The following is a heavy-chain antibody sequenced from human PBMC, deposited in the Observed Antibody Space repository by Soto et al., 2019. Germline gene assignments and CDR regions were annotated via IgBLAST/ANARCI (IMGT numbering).Heavy chain of an antibody. Sequence: SETLSLTCTVSGGSISSYYWSWFRQSPGKRMEWIGYVHHSWGSSYNPSLQSRVAISLDTSKSQFSLKVTSVTATDTAVYYCARQGFGPLHGLVDVWGQGTTVTVS. CDR2: VHHSWGS. CDR1: GGSISSYY. V-gene: IGHV4-59*08. J-gene: IGHJ6*02. D-gene: IGHD3-10*01. CDR3: ARQGFGPLHGLVDV.